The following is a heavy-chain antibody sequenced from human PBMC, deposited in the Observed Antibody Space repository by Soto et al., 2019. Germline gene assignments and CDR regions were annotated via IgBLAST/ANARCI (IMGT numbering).Heavy chain of an antibody. CDR1: GYTFTSYA. Sequence: GASVKVSCKASGYTFTSYAISWVRQAPGQGLEWMGWISAYNGNTNYAQNLQGRVTMTTDTSMTTAYMELRSLRSDDTAVYYCARDGYSSGWFFDYWAQGTLVTVSS. V-gene: IGHV1-18*01. J-gene: IGHJ4*02. CDR3: ARDGYSSGWFFDY. CDR2: ISAYNGNT. D-gene: IGHD6-19*01.